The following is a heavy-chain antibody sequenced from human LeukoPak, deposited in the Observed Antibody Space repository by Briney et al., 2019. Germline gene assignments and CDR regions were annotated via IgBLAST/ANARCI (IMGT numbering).Heavy chain of an antibody. CDR1: GFTFDDYA. CDR3: AKDSSGTYEYFQH. V-gene: IGHV3-9*01. CDR2: ISWNSGSI. Sequence: PGGSLRLSCAASGFTFDDYAMHWVRQAPGKGLEWVSGISWNSGSIGYADSVKGRFTISRDNAKNSLYLQMNSLRAEDTALYYCAKDSSGTYEYFQHWGQGTLVTVSS. D-gene: IGHD2-15*01. J-gene: IGHJ1*01.